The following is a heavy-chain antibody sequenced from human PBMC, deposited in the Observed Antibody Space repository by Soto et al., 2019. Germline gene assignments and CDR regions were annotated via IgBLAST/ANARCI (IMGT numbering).Heavy chain of an antibody. Sequence: SLRLSCAASGFTFDDFAMHWVRQAPGKGLEWVSGLSWNSGTIGYADSVKGRFTISRDNAKNSLYLQMDSLRAEDTALYYCGKAKAAAVFDAFDMWGKGTMVTVSS. CDR1: GFTFDDFA. CDR3: GKAKAAAVFDAFDM. CDR2: LSWNSGTI. V-gene: IGHV3-9*01. D-gene: IGHD6-13*01. J-gene: IGHJ3*02.